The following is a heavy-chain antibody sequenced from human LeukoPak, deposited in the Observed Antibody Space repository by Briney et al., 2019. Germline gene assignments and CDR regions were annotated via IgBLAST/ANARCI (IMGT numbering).Heavy chain of an antibody. CDR3: ARDPPSYDFWSGYYYYYYYMDV. D-gene: IGHD3-3*01. CDR2: ISSSSSYI. Sequence: GGSLRLSCAASGFTFSSYSMNWVRQAPGKGLEWVSSISSSSSYIYYADSVKGRFTISRDNAKNSLYLQMNSLRAEDTAVYYCARDPPSYDFWSGYYYYYYYMDVWGKGTTVTVSS. CDR1: GFTFSSYS. V-gene: IGHV3-21*01. J-gene: IGHJ6*03.